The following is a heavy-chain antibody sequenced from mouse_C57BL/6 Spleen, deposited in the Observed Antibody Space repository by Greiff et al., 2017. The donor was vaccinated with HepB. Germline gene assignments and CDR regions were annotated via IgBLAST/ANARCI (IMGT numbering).Heavy chain of an antibody. CDR1: GFTFSSYG. CDR2: ISSGGSYT. D-gene: IGHD2-1*01. Sequence: EVNLVESGGDLVKPGGSLKLSCAASGFTFSSYGMSWVRQTPDKRLEWVATISSGGSYTYYPDSVKGRFTISRDNAKNTLYLQMSSLKSEDTAMYYCARRPYGNYGYFDVWGTGTTVTVSS. CDR3: ARRPYGNYGYFDV. J-gene: IGHJ1*03. V-gene: IGHV5-6*02.